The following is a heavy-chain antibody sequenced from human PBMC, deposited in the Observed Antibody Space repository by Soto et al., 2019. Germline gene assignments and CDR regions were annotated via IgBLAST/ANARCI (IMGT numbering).Heavy chain of an antibody. CDR2: IFWDDDQ. J-gene: IGHJ4*02. CDR3: AHAPVPWGRTLTGRRKRVLGHFEY. V-gene: IGHV2-5*02. CDR1: GFSLTTTGVG. Sequence: QITLKESAPTLVKPTQTLSLTCTFSGFSLTTTGVGVAWIRQSPGEALEWLALIFWDDDQRYNSPLKGRLTITKATSKIQVSRTVTVMGPVDTATYYCAHAPVPWGRTLTGRRKRVLGHFEYGGQGTVFTVSP. D-gene: IGHD1-26*01.